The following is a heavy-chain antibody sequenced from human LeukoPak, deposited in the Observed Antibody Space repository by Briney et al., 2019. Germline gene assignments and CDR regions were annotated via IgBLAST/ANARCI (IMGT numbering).Heavy chain of an antibody. CDR1: GFTFTDYY. Sequence: GGSLRLSCAASGFTFTDYYMSWIRQAPGKGLEWISYIGDSGSPIYYADSVKGRFTISRDNAKNSLYQQMNNLRAEDTAMYYCARGAGPLFDPWGQGTLVTVSS. CDR3: ARGAGPLFDP. V-gene: IGHV3-11*01. CDR2: IGDSGSPI. J-gene: IGHJ5*02.